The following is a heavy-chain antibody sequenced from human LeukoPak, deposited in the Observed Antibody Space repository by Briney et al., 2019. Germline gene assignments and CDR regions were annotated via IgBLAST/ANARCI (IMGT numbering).Heavy chain of an antibody. CDR2: ISGDGGST. D-gene: IGHD3-10*01. V-gene: IGHV3-43*02. CDR3: AKDIRSVLLWFGAPGY. CDR1: GFTFDDYA. Sequence: GGSLRLSCAASGFTFDDYAMHWVRQAPGKGLEWVSLISGDGGSTYYADSVKGRFTISRDNSKNSLYLQMNSLRTEDTALYYCAKDIRSVLLWFGAPGYWGQGTLVTVSS. J-gene: IGHJ4*02.